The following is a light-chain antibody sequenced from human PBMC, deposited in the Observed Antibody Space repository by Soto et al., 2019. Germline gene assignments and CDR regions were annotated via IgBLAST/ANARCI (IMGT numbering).Light chain of an antibody. CDR1: QSVNSDY. J-gene: IGKJ5*01. Sequence: EIVLTQSPGTLSFSPGERASLSWRASQSVNSDYLAWFQQKPGQAPRLLIYGASTRTTGIPDRFSGSGSGTDFTLTIGRLEPGDFAVYYCLHYGGSPLTFGQGTRLEI. CDR2: GAS. V-gene: IGKV3-20*01. CDR3: LHYGGSPLT.